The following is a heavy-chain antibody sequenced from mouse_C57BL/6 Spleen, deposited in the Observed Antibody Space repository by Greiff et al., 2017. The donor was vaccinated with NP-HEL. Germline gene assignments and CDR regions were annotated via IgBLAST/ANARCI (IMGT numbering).Heavy chain of an antibody. Sequence: VQLQQSGPELVKPGASVKISCTASGYAFSSSWMNWVKQRPGKGLEWIGRIYPGDGDTNYNGKFKGKATLTADKSSSTAYMQLSSLTSEDTAVYFCARSLSYAMDYWGQGTSLTVSS. V-gene: IGHV1-82*01. D-gene: IGHD2-3*01. CDR3: ARSLSYAMDY. J-gene: IGHJ4*01. CDR1: GYAFSSSW. CDR2: IYPGDGDT.